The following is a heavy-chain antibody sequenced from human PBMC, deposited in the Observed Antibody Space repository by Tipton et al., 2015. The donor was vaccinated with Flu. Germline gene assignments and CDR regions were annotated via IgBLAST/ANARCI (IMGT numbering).Heavy chain of an antibody. CDR2: ISWNSGSI. CDR3: AAGYSSGWSIY. D-gene: IGHD6-19*01. Sequence: SLRLSCAASGFTFDDYAMQWVRQAPGKGLEWVSGISWNSGSIGYADSVKGRFTISRDNAKNSLYLQMNSLRAEDTALYYCAAGYSSGWSIYWGQGTLVTVSS. J-gene: IGHJ4*02. CDR1: GFTFDDYA. V-gene: IGHV3-9*01.